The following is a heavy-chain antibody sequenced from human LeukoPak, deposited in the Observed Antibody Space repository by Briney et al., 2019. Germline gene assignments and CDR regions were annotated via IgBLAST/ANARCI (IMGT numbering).Heavy chain of an antibody. Sequence: ASVKVSCKASGGTFSSYAISWVRQAPGQGLEWMGGIIPIFGTANYAQKFQGRVTITADESTSTAYMELSSLRSEDTAVYYCARDQGTSFWLDPWGQGTLVTVSS. CDR3: ARDQGTSFWLDP. J-gene: IGHJ5*02. V-gene: IGHV1-69*01. CDR1: GGTFSSYA. D-gene: IGHD1-1*01. CDR2: IIPIFGTA.